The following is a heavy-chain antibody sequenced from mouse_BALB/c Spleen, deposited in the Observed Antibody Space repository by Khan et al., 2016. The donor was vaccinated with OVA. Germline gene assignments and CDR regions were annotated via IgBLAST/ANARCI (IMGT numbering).Heavy chain of an antibody. CDR2: IWAGGST. D-gene: IGHD2-13*01. V-gene: IGHV2-9*02. CDR3: ATLYGDEPY. CDR1: GFSLTNYG. Sequence: VQVVESGPGLVAPSQSLSITCTVSGFSLTNYGVHWLRQPPGKGLEWLGVIWAGGSTNYNSALMSRLSISKDNSTGQVFLKTNSLQTEDTAMYYCATLYGDEPYWGQGTLVTVSA. J-gene: IGHJ3*01.